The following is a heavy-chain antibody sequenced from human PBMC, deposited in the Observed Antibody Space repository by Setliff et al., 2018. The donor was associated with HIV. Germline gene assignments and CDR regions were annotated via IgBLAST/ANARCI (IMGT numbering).Heavy chain of an antibody. V-gene: IGHV4-4*07. J-gene: IGHJ3*02. CDR3: ARVALLRYPEAFDI. Sequence: PSETLSLTCTSSGDSISGYYWNWIRQPAGKGLEWIGRIYTSGSTNYNPSLKSRVTISVDTSKNQFSLKLSSVTAADTAMYYCARVALLRYPEAFDIWGQGTMVTVSS. CDR1: GDSISGYY. D-gene: IGHD3-9*01. CDR2: IYTSGST.